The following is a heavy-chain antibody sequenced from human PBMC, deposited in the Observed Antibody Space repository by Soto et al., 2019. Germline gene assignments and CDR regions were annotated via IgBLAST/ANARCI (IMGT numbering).Heavy chain of an antibody. J-gene: IGHJ6*02. V-gene: IGHV3-33*01. D-gene: IGHD3-16*01. CDR2: IWYDGSNK. Sequence: QVQLMESGGGVVQPGRSLRLSCAASGFTFSLYGMHWVRQAPGKGLEWVAVIWYDGSNKFYADSVKGRFTISRDNSKNTLYLQMNSLRDEDTAVYYCARGLRGISFYGMDVWGQGTTVIFSS. CDR3: ARGLRGISFYGMDV. CDR1: GFTFSLYG.